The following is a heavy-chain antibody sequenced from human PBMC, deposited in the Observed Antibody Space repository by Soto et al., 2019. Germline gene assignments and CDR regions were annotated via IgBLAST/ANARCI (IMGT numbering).Heavy chain of an antibody. CDR3: ARDHYGSGYDTNPDDY. CDR1: GGTFGSYT. CDR2: IIPILGIA. V-gene: IGHV1-69*08. Sequence: QVQLVQSGAEVKKPGSSVKVSCKASGGTFGSYTISWVRQAPGQGLEWMGRIIPILGIANYAQKFQGRVTITADKSTSTAYIELSSLRSEDTAVYYCARDHYGSGYDTNPDDYWGQGTLVTVSS. D-gene: IGHD5-12*01. J-gene: IGHJ4*02.